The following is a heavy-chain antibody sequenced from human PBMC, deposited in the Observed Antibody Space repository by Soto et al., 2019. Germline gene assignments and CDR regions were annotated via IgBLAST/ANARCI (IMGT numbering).Heavy chain of an antibody. CDR3: AHMKTGTSAFDY. J-gene: IGHJ4*02. D-gene: IGHD1-1*01. CDR1: GFSRSTSGVG. Sequence: QITLKESGPTLVKPTQTLTLTCTFSGFSRSTSGVGVGWIRQPPGNALEWLAFIYWDDDKRYSPSLKSSLTINKDPSKDQVVLTMTNVGPVDTATYYCAHMKTGTSAFDYWGQGTLVTVSS. CDR2: IYWDDDK. V-gene: IGHV2-5*02.